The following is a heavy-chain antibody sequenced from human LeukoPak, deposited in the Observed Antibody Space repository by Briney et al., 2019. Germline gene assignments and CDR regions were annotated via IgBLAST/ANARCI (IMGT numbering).Heavy chain of an antibody. Sequence: GGSLRLSCAASGFTFSSCSMNWVRQAPGEGLEWVSSINSDSSLMYYAESVKGRFTISRDNARNSLYLQMNSLRAEDTALYYCIRDLFDDYSLDYWGQGALVTVSS. CDR1: GFTFSSCS. CDR3: IRDLFDDYSLDY. CDR2: INSDSSLM. D-gene: IGHD4-11*01. V-gene: IGHV3-21*01. J-gene: IGHJ4*02.